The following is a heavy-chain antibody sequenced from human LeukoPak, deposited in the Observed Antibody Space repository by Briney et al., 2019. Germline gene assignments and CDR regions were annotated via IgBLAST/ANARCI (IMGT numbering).Heavy chain of an antibody. Sequence: SEPLSLTCTVSGGSISSTTSYWGWIRQPPGKGLEWVGRFYYSGSTSFNPSLKSGVTISADMSKNQFSLKLSSVTAADTAVYYCAHQPSGSYSIDYWGQGTLVTVSS. CDR2: FYYSGST. D-gene: IGHD1-26*01. CDR1: GGSISSTTSY. J-gene: IGHJ4*02. CDR3: AHQPSGSYSIDY. V-gene: IGHV4-39*01.